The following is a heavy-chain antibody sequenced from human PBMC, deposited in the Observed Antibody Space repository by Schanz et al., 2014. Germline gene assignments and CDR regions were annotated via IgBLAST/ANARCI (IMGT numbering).Heavy chain of an antibody. Sequence: QAQLMESGGGVVQPGTSLILSCSVSGFSLNTYGIHWFRQPAGKGLEWVAVIWSDGSGKYYADSVKGRFTISRDSPKNTLYLQMNSLRAEDTALYYCVRDSGPYYDKSMDVWGQGTTVAVSS. CDR2: IWSDGSGK. D-gene: IGHD3-9*01. CDR3: VRDSGPYYDKSMDV. CDR1: GFSLNTYG. V-gene: IGHV3-33*01. J-gene: IGHJ6*02.